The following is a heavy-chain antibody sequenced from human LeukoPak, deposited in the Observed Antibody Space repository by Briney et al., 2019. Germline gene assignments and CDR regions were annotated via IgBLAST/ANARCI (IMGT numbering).Heavy chain of an antibody. J-gene: IGHJ5*02. V-gene: IGHV1-69*13. Sequence: SVKVSCKASGGTFSSYAISWVRQAPGQGLEWMGGIIPIFGTANYAQKFQGRVTITADESTSTAYMELSSPRSEDTAVYYCASNDIVVVPAAAYNWFDPWGQGTLVTVSS. CDR3: ASNDIVVVPAAAYNWFDP. D-gene: IGHD2-2*01. CDR2: IIPIFGTA. CDR1: GGTFSSYA.